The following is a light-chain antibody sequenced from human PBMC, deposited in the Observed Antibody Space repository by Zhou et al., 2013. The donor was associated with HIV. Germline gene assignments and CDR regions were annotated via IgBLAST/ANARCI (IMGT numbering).Light chain of an antibody. CDR2: KVS. J-gene: IGKJ2*01. Sequence: DIVMTQSPLSLPVTPGEPASISCRSSQSLVHSDGNTYLNWFQQRPGQSPRRLIHKVSNRDSGVPDRFSGSGSGTDFTLKISRVEAEDVGTYYCMQGTHWPPYTFGQGTKLEI. CDR3: MQGTHWPPYT. V-gene: IGKV2-30*02. CDR1: QSLVHSDGNTY.